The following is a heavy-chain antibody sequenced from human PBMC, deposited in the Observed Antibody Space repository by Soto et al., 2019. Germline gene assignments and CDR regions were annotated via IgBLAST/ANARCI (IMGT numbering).Heavy chain of an antibody. Sequence: ASVKVSCKASGYTFTSYGISWVRQAPGQGLEWMGWISAYNGSTSYAQKFQGRVTMTRDTSTSTVYMELSSLRSEDTAVYYCARGPMILIDNWFDPWGQGTLVTVSS. CDR1: GYTFTSYG. D-gene: IGHD3-22*01. J-gene: IGHJ5*02. CDR2: ISAYNGST. V-gene: IGHV1-18*01. CDR3: ARGPMILIDNWFDP.